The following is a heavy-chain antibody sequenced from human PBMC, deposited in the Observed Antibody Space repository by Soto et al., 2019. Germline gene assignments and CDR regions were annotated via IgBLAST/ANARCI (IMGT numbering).Heavy chain of an antibody. V-gene: IGHV1-69*06. CDR3: ARGGYSSTWSNLLDLSGLDV. J-gene: IGHJ6*02. CDR1: GGTFSSYA. Sequence: QVQLVQSGAEAKKPGSSVKVSCKTSGGTFSSYAISWVRQAPGQGLEWMGGIVPLFRTTNYAQKFQGRVTITADTSTYTVYMEVIGLRSGDTSVYYCARGGYSSTWSNLLDLSGLDVLVQGTTVTVSS. D-gene: IGHD6-13*01. CDR2: IVPLFRTT.